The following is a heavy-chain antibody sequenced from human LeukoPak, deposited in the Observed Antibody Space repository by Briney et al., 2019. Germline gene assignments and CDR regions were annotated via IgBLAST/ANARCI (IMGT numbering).Heavy chain of an antibody. CDR1: GFTFSSHW. CDR3: AKGDYYGSGSYFFDY. V-gene: IGHV3-7*05. D-gene: IGHD3-10*01. CDR2: IKPDGSDK. Sequence: GGSLRLSCEASGFTFSSHWMSWVRQAPGKGLQWVANIKPDGSDKYYVDSVKGRFTISRDNAKNSLSLQMNSLRAEDTAVYYCAKGDYYGSGSYFFDYWGQGSLVTVSS. J-gene: IGHJ4*02.